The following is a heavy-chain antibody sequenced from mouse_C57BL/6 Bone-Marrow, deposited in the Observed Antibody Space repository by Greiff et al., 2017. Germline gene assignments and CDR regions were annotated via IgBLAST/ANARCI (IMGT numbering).Heavy chain of an antibody. V-gene: IGHV1-81*01. J-gene: IGHJ1*03. Sequence: QVQLQQSGAELARPGASVKLSCKASDYTFTSYGISWVKQRTGQGLEWIGEIYPRSGNTYYNEKFQGKATLTADKPSSTAYMGLRCLTSEDSAVYFFSRLWIFFYGRGSWYFYVWGTGATVTVSP. CDR2: IYPRSGNT. CDR1: DYTFTSYG. D-gene: IGHD1-1*01. CDR3: SRLWIFFYGRGSWYFYV.